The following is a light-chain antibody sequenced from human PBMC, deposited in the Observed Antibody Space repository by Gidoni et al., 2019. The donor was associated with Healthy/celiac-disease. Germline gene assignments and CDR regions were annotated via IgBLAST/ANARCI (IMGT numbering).Light chain of an antibody. CDR3: QQGYSTPLT. V-gene: IGKV1-39*01. CDR2: AAS. CDR1: QSISSY. J-gene: IGKJ4*01. Sequence: DIQMTQSPSSLSASVGDRVTITCRASQSISSYLNWYQQKPGKAPKLLIYAASSLQSGVPSRFSGSGSGTDFPLTISSLQPDDFATYYCQQGYSTPLTFXGXTKVEIK.